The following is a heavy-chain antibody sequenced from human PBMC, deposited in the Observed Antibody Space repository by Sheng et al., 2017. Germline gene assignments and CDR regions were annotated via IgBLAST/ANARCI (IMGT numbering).Heavy chain of an antibody. V-gene: IGHV4-34*01. CDR2: INHSGST. CDR1: GGSFSGYY. CDR3: ARGIYDYIWGSYRKLFHDAFDI. D-gene: IGHD3-16*02. J-gene: IGHJ3*02. Sequence: QVQLQQWGAGLLKPSETLSLTCAVYGGSFSGYYWSWIRQPPGKGLEWIGEINHSGSTNYNPSLKSRVTISVDTSKNQFSLKLSSVTAADTAVYYCARGIYDYIWGSYRKLFHDAFDIWAKGNGHR.